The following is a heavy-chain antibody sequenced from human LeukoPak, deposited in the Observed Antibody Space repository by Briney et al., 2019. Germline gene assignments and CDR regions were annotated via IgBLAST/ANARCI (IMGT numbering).Heavy chain of an antibody. CDR3: ARNNGMDV. V-gene: IGHV3-7*03. CDR2: VNRDGSET. J-gene: IGHJ6*02. CDR1: GFALSSHW. Sequence: GSLRLSCAASGFALSSHWMTWVRQVPGRGPEGVANVNRDGSETYYLDSVKGRFTISKDNAKNSLYLQMNSLRAEDTALYHCARNNGMDVWGQGTTVIVSS.